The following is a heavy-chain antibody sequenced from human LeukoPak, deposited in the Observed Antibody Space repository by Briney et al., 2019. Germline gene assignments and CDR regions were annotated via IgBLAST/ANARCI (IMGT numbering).Heavy chain of an antibody. CDR1: GYTFTGYY. CDR2: INPNSGGT. Sequence: GASVKVSCKASGYTFTGYYMHWVRQAPGQGLEWMGWINPNSGGTNYAQKFQGRVTMTRDTSISTAYMELSSLRSEDTAVYYCASVAAANVYYYYYYMDVWGKGTTVTISS. CDR3: ASVAAANVYYYYYYMDV. V-gene: IGHV1-2*02. D-gene: IGHD2-2*01. J-gene: IGHJ6*03.